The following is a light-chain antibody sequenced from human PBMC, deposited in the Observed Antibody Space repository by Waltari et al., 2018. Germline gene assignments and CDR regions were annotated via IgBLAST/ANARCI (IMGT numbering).Light chain of an antibody. Sequence: QSALTQPASVSGSPGQSITISCTGTSSDVGGYNHVSWYQQYPGKAPKLMICDVSKRASGASSRCSGSKSGNTGCLYISGLQAEDEADYYCSSYTSRSTLLFGGGTKLTVL. V-gene: IGLV2-14*03. CDR2: DVS. CDR1: SSDVGGYNH. CDR3: SSYTSRSTLL. J-gene: IGLJ2*01.